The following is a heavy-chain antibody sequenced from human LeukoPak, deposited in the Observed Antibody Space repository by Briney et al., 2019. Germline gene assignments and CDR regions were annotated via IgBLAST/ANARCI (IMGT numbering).Heavy chain of an antibody. CDR2: INPNSGGT. CDR3: ARVCYYDSSALSY. D-gene: IGHD3-22*01. Sequence: ASVKVSCKASGYTFTSYGISWVRQAPGQGLEWMGWINPNSGGTNYAQKFQGWVTMTRDTSISTAYMELSRLRSDDTAVYYCARVCYYDSSALSYWGQGTLVTVSS. V-gene: IGHV1-2*04. J-gene: IGHJ4*02. CDR1: GYTFTSYG.